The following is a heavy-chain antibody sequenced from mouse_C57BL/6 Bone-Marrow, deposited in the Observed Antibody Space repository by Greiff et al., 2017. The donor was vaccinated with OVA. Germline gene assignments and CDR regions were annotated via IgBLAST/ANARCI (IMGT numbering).Heavy chain of an antibody. D-gene: IGHD2-10*02. Sequence: VQLQQSGPGLVQPSQSLSITCTVSGFSLTSYGVHWVRQSPGTGLEWLGVIWSGGSTDYNAAFISRLSISKDNSKSQVFFKMNSLQADDTAIYYCARKPRVWSYFDYWGQGTTLTVSS. CDR1: GFSLTSYG. J-gene: IGHJ2*01. CDR3: ARKPRVWSYFDY. V-gene: IGHV2-2*01. CDR2: IWSGGST.